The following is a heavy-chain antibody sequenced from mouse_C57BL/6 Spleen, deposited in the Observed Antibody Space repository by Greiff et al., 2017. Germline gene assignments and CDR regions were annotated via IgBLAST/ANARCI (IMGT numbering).Heavy chain of an antibody. J-gene: IGHJ4*01. CDR2: IYPGDGDT. Sequence: VQLQQSGPELVKPGASVKISCKASGYAFSSSWMNWVKQRPGKGLEWIGRIYPGDGDTNYNGKFKGKATLTADKSSSTAYMQLSSLASEDSAVCFCARGYYGYAMDYWGQGTSVTVSS. CDR3: ARGYYGYAMDY. V-gene: IGHV1-82*01. CDR1: GYAFSSSW. D-gene: IGHD1-1*01.